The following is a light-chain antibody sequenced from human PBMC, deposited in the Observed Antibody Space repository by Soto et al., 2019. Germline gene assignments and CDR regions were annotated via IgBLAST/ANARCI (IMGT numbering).Light chain of an antibody. CDR1: QGVSSF. CDR3: QQRNNWPVFT. Sequence: EIVLTQSPATLSLSPGERATLSCRASQGVSSFLAWYQQKPGQAPRLLIYDASNRATGIPARFSGSGSGTDFTLTISSLEPEDFAVYYCQQRNNWPVFTFGQGTRLEI. J-gene: IGKJ2*01. V-gene: IGKV3-11*01. CDR2: DAS.